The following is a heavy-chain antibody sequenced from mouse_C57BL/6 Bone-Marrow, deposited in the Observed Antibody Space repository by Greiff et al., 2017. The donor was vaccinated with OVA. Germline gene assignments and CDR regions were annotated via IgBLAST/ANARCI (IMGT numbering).Heavy chain of an antibody. CDR1: GFTFSDFY. V-gene: IGHV7-1*01. CDR3: ARDALHYYGSSERYFDV. CDR2: SRNKANDYTT. D-gene: IGHD1-1*01. J-gene: IGHJ1*03. Sequence: EVMLVESGGGLVQSGRSLRLSCATSGFTFSDFYMEWVRQAPGKGLEWIAASRNKANDYTTEYSASVKGRFIVSRDTSQSILYLQMNALRAEDTAIYYCARDALHYYGSSERYFDVWGTGTTVTVSS.